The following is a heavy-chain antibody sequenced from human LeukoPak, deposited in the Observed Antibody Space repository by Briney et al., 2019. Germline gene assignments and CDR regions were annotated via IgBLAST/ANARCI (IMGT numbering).Heavy chain of an antibody. Sequence: RTGGSLRLSCAASGFTFSSYAMSWVRQAPGKGLEWVSVISGSGDITYYADSVKGRFTISRDNSKNTLYLQMNSLRAEDTAVYYCAKDREAYCSGGSCYPFDYWGQGTLVTVSS. CDR3: AKDREAYCSGGSCYPFDY. J-gene: IGHJ4*02. D-gene: IGHD2-15*01. CDR1: GFTFSSYA. CDR2: ISGSGDIT. V-gene: IGHV3-23*01.